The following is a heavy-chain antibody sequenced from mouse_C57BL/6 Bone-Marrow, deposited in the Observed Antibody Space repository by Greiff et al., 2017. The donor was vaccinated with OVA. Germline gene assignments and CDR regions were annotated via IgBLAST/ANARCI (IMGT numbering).Heavy chain of an antibody. CDR3: TIYYGYPYDMDY. J-gene: IGHJ2*01. Sequence: EVQLQQSGTVLARPGASVKMSCKTSGYTFTSYWMHWVKQRPGQGLEWIGAIYPGNSDTSYNQKFKGKATLTAVTSASTAYMELSSLTNEDSAVYYCTIYYGYPYDMDYWGQGTTLTVSS. V-gene: IGHV1-5*01. CDR2: IYPGNSDT. CDR1: GYTFTSYW. D-gene: IGHD2-2*01.